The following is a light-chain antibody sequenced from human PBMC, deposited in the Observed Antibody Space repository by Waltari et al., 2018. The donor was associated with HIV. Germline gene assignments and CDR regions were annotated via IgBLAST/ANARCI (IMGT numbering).Light chain of an antibody. Sequence: QSVLTQPPSASGTPGQRVSISCSGSRSNIGSNYVYWSQHLPGTTPKVVIYRSDQRPSGVPDRFSGSNSGTSASLAISGLRSEDEAHYYCASWDDNLSGWVFGGGTKLTVL. V-gene: IGLV1-47*01. J-gene: IGLJ3*02. CDR3: ASWDDNLSGWV. CDR2: RSD. CDR1: RSNIGSNY.